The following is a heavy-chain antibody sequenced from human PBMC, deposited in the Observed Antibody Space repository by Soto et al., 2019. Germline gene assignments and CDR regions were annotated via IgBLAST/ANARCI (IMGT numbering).Heavy chain of an antibody. CDR2: IIPIFGTA. J-gene: IGHJ5*02. Sequence: SVKVSCKASGGTFSSYAISWVRQAPGQGLEWMGGIIPIFGTANYAQKFQGRVTITADKSTSTAYMELSSLRSEDTAVYYCAREVLPPLGNWFDPWGQGTLVTVSS. CDR1: GGTFSSYA. CDR3: AREVLPPLGNWFDP. V-gene: IGHV1-69*06. D-gene: IGHD2-15*01.